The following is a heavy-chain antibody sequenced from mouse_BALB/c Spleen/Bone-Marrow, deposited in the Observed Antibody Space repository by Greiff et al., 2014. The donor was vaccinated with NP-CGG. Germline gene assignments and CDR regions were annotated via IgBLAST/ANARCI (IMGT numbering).Heavy chain of an antibody. V-gene: IGHV4-1*02. CDR1: GFDLSRYW. CDR2: INPDRSTI. Sequence: EVKLVESGGGLVQPGGTLNLSCAASGFDLSRYWMSWVRQAPGKGLEWIGEINPDRSTINYTPSLKDKFIISRDNAKNTLYLQMSKVRSEDTALYYCARRGDGYYWFAYWGQGTLVTVSA. J-gene: IGHJ3*01. D-gene: IGHD2-3*01. CDR3: ARRGDGYYWFAY.